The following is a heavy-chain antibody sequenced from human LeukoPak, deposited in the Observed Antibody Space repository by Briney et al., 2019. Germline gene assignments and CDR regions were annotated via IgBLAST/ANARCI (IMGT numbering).Heavy chain of an antibody. V-gene: IGHV3-23*01. CDR1: GFTFSNYA. D-gene: IGHD2-21*02. J-gene: IGHJ4*02. Sequence: GGSLRLSCAASGFTFSNYAMSWVRQAPGKGLEWVSTISRGTATTYYADSVKGRFIISRDNSKNTLYLQMNSLRAEDTAVYYCAKDFVVVPGNVNYFDYWGQGTLVTVSS. CDR2: ISRGTATT. CDR3: AKDFVVVPGNVNYFDY.